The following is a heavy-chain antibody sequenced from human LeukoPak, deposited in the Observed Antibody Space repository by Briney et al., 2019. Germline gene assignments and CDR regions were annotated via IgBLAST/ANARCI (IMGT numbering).Heavy chain of an antibody. J-gene: IGHJ4*02. CDR1: GYTFTSYG. D-gene: IGHD3-22*01. V-gene: IGHV1-18*01. CDR3: ARDSRDDSSGYYGD. Sequence: ASVTVSCKASGYTFTSYGISWVRQAPGQGLEWMGWISAYNGNTNYAQKLQGRVTMTTDTSTSTAYMELRSLRSDDTAVYYCARDSRDDSSGYYGDWGQGTLVTVSS. CDR2: ISAYNGNT.